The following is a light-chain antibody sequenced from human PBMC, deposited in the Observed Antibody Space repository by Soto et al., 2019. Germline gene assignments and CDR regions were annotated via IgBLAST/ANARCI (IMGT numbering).Light chain of an antibody. CDR3: QQRQYWPPTT. V-gene: IGKV3-11*01. CDR2: DTS. Sequence: VLTQSPATLSLSPWERATLSCRASQSVSSYLAWYQQKPGQAPRLLIYDTSNRATGVPARFSGSGSGTDFTLTISSLEPEDCAIYYCQQRQYWPPTTFGQGTRLEIK. J-gene: IGKJ5*01. CDR1: QSVSSY.